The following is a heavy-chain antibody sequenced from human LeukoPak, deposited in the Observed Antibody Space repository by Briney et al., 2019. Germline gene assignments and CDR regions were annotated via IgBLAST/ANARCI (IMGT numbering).Heavy chain of an antibody. J-gene: IGHJ5*02. Sequence: GGSLRLSCAASGFTFFNYAMNWVRQAPGKGLEWVSAISGSGTITYYADSVKGRFTVSRDNAKNILYLQMNSLRAEDTAVYYCARDSPRTGPWGQGILVTVSS. CDR1: GFTFFNYA. V-gene: IGHV3-23*01. CDR3: ARDSPRTGP. CDR2: ISGSGTIT. D-gene: IGHD1-1*01.